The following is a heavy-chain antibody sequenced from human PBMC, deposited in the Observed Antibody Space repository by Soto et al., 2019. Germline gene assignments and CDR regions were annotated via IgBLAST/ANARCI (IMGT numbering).Heavy chain of an antibody. Sequence: QVQLVQSGAEVKKPGSSVKVSCKASGGTFSSYAISWVRQAPGQGLEWMGGIIPIFGTANYAQKFQGRVTITADEPTRPAYMEPSSLRSEDTAVDYCARNVVGVAGAGIGDYWGQGTLVTVSS. CDR2: IIPIFGTA. J-gene: IGHJ4*02. CDR3: ARNVVGVAGAGIGDY. V-gene: IGHV1-69*12. D-gene: IGHD6-13*01. CDR1: GGTFSSYA.